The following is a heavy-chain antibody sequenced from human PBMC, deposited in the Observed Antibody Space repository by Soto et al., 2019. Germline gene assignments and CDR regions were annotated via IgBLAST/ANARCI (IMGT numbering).Heavy chain of an antibody. CDR2: IYYSGST. CDR3: ARGAPFDY. CDR1: GGSISSYY. Sequence: PSETLSLTCTVSGGSISSYYWSWIRQPPGKGLEWIGYIYYSGSTNYNPSLKSRVTISVDTSKNQFSLKLSSVTAADTAVYYCARGAPFDYWGQGTQVTVSS. V-gene: IGHV4-59*08. J-gene: IGHJ4*02.